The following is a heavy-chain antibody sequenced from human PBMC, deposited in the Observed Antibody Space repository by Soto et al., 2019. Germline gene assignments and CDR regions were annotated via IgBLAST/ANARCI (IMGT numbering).Heavy chain of an antibody. D-gene: IGHD2-21*01. CDR2: IYYSGST. Sequence: SETLSLTCTVCGGCISSYYWSWIRQPPGKGLEWIGDIYYSGSTNYNPSLKSRVTISVDTSKNQFSLKLSSVTAADTAVYYCARATSRTAYCGGDCYSEIDYWGQGTLVTVSS. V-gene: IGHV4-59*01. CDR1: GGCISSYY. CDR3: ARATSRTAYCGGDCYSEIDY. J-gene: IGHJ4*02.